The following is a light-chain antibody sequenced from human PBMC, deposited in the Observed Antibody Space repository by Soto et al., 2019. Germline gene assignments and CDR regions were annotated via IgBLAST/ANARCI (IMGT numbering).Light chain of an antibody. CDR2: EGS. CDR3: CSYAGSSTWV. J-gene: IGLJ3*02. CDR1: SSDVGSYNL. Sequence: QSALTQPASVSGSPGQSITISCTGTSSDVGSYNLVSWYQQHPGKAPKLMIYEGSKRPSGVSNRFSGSKSGNTASLTIYGLKAEDEADYYCCSYAGSSTWVFGGGTKLTVL. V-gene: IGLV2-23*01.